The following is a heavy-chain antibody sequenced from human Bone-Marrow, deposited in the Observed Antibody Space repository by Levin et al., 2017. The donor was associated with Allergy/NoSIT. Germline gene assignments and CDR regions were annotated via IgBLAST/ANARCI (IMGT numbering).Heavy chain of an antibody. CDR2: ISGSGSTT. J-gene: IGHJ3*02. CDR1: GFIFSTFA. CDR3: AQDRLVAVSLFHM. Sequence: GGSLRLSCAASGFIFSTFAMSWVRQAPGKGLEWVSAISGSGSTTYYADSVKGRFTISRDNSKNTLYLQMNSLRAEDTGVYFCAQDRLVAVSLFHMWGQGTTVIVSS. D-gene: IGHD3-16*02. V-gene: IGHV3-23*01.